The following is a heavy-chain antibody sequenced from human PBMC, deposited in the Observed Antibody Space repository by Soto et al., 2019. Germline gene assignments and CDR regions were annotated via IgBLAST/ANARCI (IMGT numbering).Heavy chain of an antibody. CDR2: IIPGLETP. Sequence: QVQLVQSGAEMKKPGSSVKVSCEASRGASLIYGVSWLRQAPGQGLEWVGGIIPGLETPKYAPPFRGRATISADDSTNPAFMELARLTSEDTAIYYCASGTYSYDGTGGYFFHFWGQGTLVTVSS. V-gene: IGHV1-69*01. CDR3: ASGTYSYDGTGGYFFHF. D-gene: IGHD2-8*02. J-gene: IGHJ4*02. CDR1: RGASLIYG.